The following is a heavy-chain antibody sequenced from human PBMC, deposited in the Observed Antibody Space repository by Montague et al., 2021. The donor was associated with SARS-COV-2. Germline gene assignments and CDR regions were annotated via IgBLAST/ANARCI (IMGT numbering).Heavy chain of an antibody. J-gene: IGHJ4*02. V-gene: IGHV6-1*01. CDR2: TYYRSKWYN. D-gene: IGHD2-2*01. Sequence: CAISGDSVSSNIATWNWIRQSPSRGLEWLGRTYYRSKWYNYYAESVESRITIDPDTSKHQFSLHLNSVTPEDTAVYYCARIPVGSKYYFDFWGQGTLVTVSA. CDR3: ARIPVGSKYYFDF. CDR1: GDSVSSNIAT.